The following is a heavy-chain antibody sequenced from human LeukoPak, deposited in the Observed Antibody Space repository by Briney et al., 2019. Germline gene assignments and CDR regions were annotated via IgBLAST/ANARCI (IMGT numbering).Heavy chain of an antibody. Sequence: GGSLRLSCAASGFTFSSYWMSWVRQAPGKGLEWVANIKQDGSEKYYVDSVKGRFTISRDNAKNSLYLQMNSLRAEDTAVYYCARLKVPAAMGLYYFDYWGQGILVTVSS. CDR1: GFTFSSYW. CDR2: IKQDGSEK. J-gene: IGHJ4*02. D-gene: IGHD2-2*01. CDR3: ARLKVPAAMGLYYFDY. V-gene: IGHV3-7*01.